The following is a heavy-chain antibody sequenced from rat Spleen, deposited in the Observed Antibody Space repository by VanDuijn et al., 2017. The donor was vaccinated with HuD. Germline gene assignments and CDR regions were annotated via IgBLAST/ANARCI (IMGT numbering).Heavy chain of an antibody. J-gene: IGHJ4*01. D-gene: IGHD1-11*01. CDR3: ARLLTTEGFMDA. V-gene: IGHV5-25*01. CDR2: ISPSGGST. Sequence: EVQLVESGGGLVQPGRSLKLSCAASGFTFSNYDMAWVRQAPTKGLEWVASISPSGGSTYYRDSVKGRFTVSRDNAKSTLYLQMDSLRSEDTATYYCARLLTTEGFMDAWGQGASVTVSS. CDR1: GFTFSNYD.